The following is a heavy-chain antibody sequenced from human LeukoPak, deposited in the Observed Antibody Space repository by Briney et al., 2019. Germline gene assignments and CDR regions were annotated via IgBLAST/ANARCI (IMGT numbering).Heavy chain of an antibody. CDR3: ARGGRCSSTSCQRPNDY. D-gene: IGHD2-2*01. J-gene: IGHJ4*02. CDR1: GYTFTGYY. Sequence: ASVKVSCRASGYTFTGYYMHWVRQAPGQGLEWMGWINPNSGGTNYAQKFQGRVTMTRDTSISTAYMELSRLRSDDTAVYYCARGGRCSSTSCQRPNDYWGQGTLVTVSS. CDR2: INPNSGGT. V-gene: IGHV1-2*02.